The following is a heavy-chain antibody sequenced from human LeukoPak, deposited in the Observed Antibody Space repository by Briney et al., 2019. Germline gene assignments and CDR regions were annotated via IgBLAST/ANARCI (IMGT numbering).Heavy chain of an antibody. CDR1: GYTFTAYY. D-gene: IGHD1-26*01. CDR3: ARSSGSYSGIPYDAFDI. Sequence: ASVKVSCKASGYTFTAYYMHWVRQAPGQGLEWMGWINPNSGGTNYAQKFQGRVTMTRDMSTSTVYMELSSLRSEDTAVYYCARSSGSYSGIPYDAFDIWGQGTMVTVSS. V-gene: IGHV1-2*02. CDR2: INPNSGGT. J-gene: IGHJ3*02.